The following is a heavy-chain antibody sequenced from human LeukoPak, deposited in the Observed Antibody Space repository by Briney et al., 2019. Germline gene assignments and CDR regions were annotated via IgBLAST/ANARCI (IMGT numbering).Heavy chain of an antibody. V-gene: IGHV4-34*01. Sequence: SETLSFTCAGYGGSLSGSYWSWIRQPPPKRLEWIGEINHSGSANYNPSLKSRVTLSIDKSKNQFSLNLNSVTAADTAVYYCARARRDSGYYKVDYWGQGTLVTVSS. D-gene: IGHD3-3*01. CDR3: ARARRDSGYYKVDY. CDR2: INHSGSA. J-gene: IGHJ4*02. CDR1: GGSLSGSY.